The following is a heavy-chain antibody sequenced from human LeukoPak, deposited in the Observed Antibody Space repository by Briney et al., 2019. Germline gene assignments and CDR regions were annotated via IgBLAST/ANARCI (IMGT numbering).Heavy chain of an antibody. CDR2: ISSSSSYI. J-gene: IGHJ4*02. Sequence: GGSLRLSCAVSGFTFSSYSMNWVRQAPGKGLEWVSSISSSSSYIYYADSVKGRFTISRDNAKNSLYLQMNSLRAEDTAVYYCARVITIFGVARGDYFDYWGQGTLVTVSS. CDR1: GFTFSSYS. D-gene: IGHD3-3*01. CDR3: ARVITIFGVARGDYFDY. V-gene: IGHV3-21*01.